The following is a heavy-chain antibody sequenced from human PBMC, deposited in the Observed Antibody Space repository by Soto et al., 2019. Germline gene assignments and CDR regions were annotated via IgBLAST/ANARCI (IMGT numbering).Heavy chain of an antibody. D-gene: IGHD2-21*01. V-gene: IGHV1-3*01. J-gene: IGHJ2*01. CDR2: INPGNGNT. CDR1: GYTFTSYA. Sequence: QVQVVQSGAEVKKPGASVKVSCKASGYTFTSYAMHWVRQAPGQRLEWMGWINPGNGNTKNSQKFHVRVNITRDTFASTAYMELRRLRSEETAVYYCARGDCTVSTFYFDLWRRGTLVTVSS. CDR3: ARGDCTVSTFYFDL.